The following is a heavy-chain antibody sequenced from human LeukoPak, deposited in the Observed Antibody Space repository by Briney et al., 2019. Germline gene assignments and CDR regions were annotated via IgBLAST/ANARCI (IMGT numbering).Heavy chain of an antibody. CDR1: GFTFNSHA. Sequence: PGGSLRVSCGASGFTFNSHAMSWVRQTQERGLEWVSTITGGGDSAYYPDSVKGRFTIPRDNSKNTLYLQMNNLGAEDTALYYCVSGDTGSGYYYWGQGTLVTVSS. CDR2: ITGGGDSA. D-gene: IGHD3-22*01. V-gene: IGHV3-23*01. J-gene: IGHJ4*02. CDR3: VSGDTGSGYYY.